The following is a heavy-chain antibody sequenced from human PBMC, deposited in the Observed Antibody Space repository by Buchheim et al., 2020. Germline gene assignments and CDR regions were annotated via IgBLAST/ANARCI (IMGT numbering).Heavy chain of an antibody. CDR3: ARGQRGYDSSGSTGYYYYYMDV. CDR1: GGTFSSYA. V-gene: IGHV1-69*01. J-gene: IGHJ6*03. Sequence: QVQLVQSGAEVKKPGSSVKVSCKASGGTFSSYAISWVRQAPGQGLEWMGGIIPIFGTANYAQKFQGRVTITADESTSTAYMELSSLRSEGTAVYYCARGQRGYDSSGSTGYYYYYMDVWGKGT. CDR2: IIPIFGTA. D-gene: IGHD3-22*01.